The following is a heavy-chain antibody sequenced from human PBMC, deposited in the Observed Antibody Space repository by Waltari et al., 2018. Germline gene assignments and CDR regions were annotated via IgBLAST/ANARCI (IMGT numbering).Heavy chain of an antibody. D-gene: IGHD3-10*01. Sequence: QLQLQESGPGLVKPSETLSLTCTVSGGSISSSSYYWGWIRQPPGKGLEWIGSIYYSGSTYYNPSLKSRVTRSVDTSKNQFSLKLSSVTAADTAVYYCARCYGSVDFDYWGQGTLVTVSS. CDR1: GGSISSSSYY. V-gene: IGHV4-39*01. CDR2: IYYSGST. CDR3: ARCYGSVDFDY. J-gene: IGHJ4*02.